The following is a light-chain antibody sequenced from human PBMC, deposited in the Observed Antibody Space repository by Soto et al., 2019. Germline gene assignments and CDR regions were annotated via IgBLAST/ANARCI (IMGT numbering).Light chain of an antibody. CDR1: QGVSSF. CDR3: QQYYSFPPT. J-gene: IGKJ4*02. CDR2: GAS. V-gene: IGKV1-8*01. Sequence: AIRMTQSPSSFSASTGDSVTITCRASQGVSSFLAWYQQKPGKAPKVLVYGASTLQSGVPSRFSGSGSGTDFTLTISSLQSEDFATYYCQQYYSFPPTFGGGTKVEIK.